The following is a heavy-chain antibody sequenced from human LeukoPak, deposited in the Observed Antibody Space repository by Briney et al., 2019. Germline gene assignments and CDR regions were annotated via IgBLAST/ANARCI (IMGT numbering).Heavy chain of an antibody. CDR3: AKPQERDGPLYRAFDI. CDR1: GFTFSSYA. V-gene: IGHV3-23*01. Sequence: GGSLRLSCAASGFTFSSYAMSWVRQAPGRGLEWVSGISGSGGSTYNAGSVKGRFTISRDNSKNTLYLQMNSLRAEDTAVYYCAKPQERDGPLYRAFDIWGQGTMVTVSS. J-gene: IGHJ3*02. D-gene: IGHD1-1*01. CDR2: ISGSGGST.